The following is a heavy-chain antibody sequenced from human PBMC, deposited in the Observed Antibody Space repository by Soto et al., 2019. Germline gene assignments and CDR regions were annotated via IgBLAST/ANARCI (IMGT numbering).Heavy chain of an antibody. CDR2: IDFSGST. CDR1: GGSISSGDYY. D-gene: IGHD1-26*01. V-gene: IGHV4-30-4*01. J-gene: IGHJ3*02. CDR3: ARDFPATTRAFDI. Sequence: SQTLSLTCTVSGGSISSGDYYWTWIRQPPGKGLEWIGYIDFSGSTYYNPSLKSRLSISVDTSKNQFSLRLSSMTAADTAVYYCARDFPATTRAFDIWGKGPMVTVSS.